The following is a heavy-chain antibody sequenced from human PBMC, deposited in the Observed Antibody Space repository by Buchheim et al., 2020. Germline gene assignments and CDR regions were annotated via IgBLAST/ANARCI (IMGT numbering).Heavy chain of an antibody. V-gene: IGHV3-23*01. D-gene: IGHD3-10*01. CDR2: ISGSGGST. Sequence: EVQLLESGGGLVQPGGSLRLSCAASGFTFSSYAMSWVRQAPGKGLEWVSAISGSGGSTYYADSVKGRFTISRDNSKNTLYLQMNSLRAEDTAVYYCAKETKGVGFTYYYGSGSYYKARLSKGFDYWGQGTL. CDR1: GFTFSSYA. CDR3: AKETKGVGFTYYYGSGSYYKARLSKGFDY. J-gene: IGHJ4*02.